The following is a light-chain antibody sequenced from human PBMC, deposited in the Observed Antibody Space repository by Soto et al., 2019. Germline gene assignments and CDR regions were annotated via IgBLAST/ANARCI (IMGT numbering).Light chain of an antibody. CDR1: QSVSSSY. V-gene: IGKV3-20*01. J-gene: IGKJ2*01. CDR3: QQYGSSPLLYT. CDR2: GAS. Sequence: EIVLTQSPGTLSLSPGERATLSCRASQSVSSSYLAWYQQKPGQAPRLIIYGASSRATGIPDRFSGSGSGTDFTLTISRLEPEDFAVYYCQQYGSSPLLYTFGQGTKLEIK.